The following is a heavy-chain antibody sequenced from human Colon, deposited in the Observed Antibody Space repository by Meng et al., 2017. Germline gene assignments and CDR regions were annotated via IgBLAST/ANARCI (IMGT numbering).Heavy chain of an antibody. J-gene: IGHJ5*02. CDR1: TFTFSLYS. Sequence: QGPRVGAGGGVVQPGRSRRLSCVDSTFTFSLYSMHWVRQAPGKGLEWVAVISHDGGAIFYADPVKGRFTISRDNSKNTLYLEMNSLRDEDTAVYYCAREPDYRAWLDPWGQGTLVTVSS. D-gene: IGHD4/OR15-4a*01. CDR2: ISHDGGAI. V-gene: IGHV3-30*04. CDR3: AREPDYRAWLDP.